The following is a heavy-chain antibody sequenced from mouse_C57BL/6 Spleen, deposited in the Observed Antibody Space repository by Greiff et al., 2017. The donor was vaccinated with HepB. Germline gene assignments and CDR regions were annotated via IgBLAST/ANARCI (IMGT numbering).Heavy chain of an antibody. J-gene: IGHJ4*01. Sequence: EVNLVESEGGLVQPGRSMKLSCTASGFTFSDYYMAWVRQVPEKGLEWVANINYDGSSTYYLDSLKSRFIISRDNAKNILYLQMSSLKSEDTATYYCARGVGRSNYDAMDYWGQGTSVTVSS. CDR1: GFTFSDYY. CDR3: ARGVGRSNYDAMDY. D-gene: IGHD2-5*01. CDR2: INYDGSST. V-gene: IGHV5-16*01.